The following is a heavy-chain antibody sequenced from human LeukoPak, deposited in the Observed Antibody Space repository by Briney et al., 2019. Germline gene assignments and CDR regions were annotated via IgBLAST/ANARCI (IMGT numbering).Heavy chain of an antibody. V-gene: IGHV4-61*02. CDR3: AAMIGYFDY. CDR2: MYTSGYT. J-gene: IGHJ4*02. CDR1: GGSVNSGNFY. D-gene: IGHD3-22*01. Sequence: PSETLSLTCTVSGGSVNSGNFYWSWIRQPAGKALEFIGRMYTSGYTDYNPSLKSRVTISRDTSKDHFSLKLNSVTAADTAVYYCAAMIGYFDYWGQGILVTVSS.